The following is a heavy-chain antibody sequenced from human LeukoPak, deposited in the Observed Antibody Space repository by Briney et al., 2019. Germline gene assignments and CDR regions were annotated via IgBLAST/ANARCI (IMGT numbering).Heavy chain of an antibody. CDR1: GFTVSSNY. J-gene: IGHJ4*02. CDR2: IYSGGST. V-gene: IGHV3-53*01. D-gene: IGHD3-22*01. CDR3: ARDRREYYDSSGYKQGDY. Sequence: PGGSLRLSCAASGFTVSSNYMSWVRQAPGKGLEWVSVIYSGGSTYYADSVKGRFTISRDNSKNTLYLQMNSLRAEDTAVYYCARDRREYYDSSGYKQGDYWGQGTLVTVSS.